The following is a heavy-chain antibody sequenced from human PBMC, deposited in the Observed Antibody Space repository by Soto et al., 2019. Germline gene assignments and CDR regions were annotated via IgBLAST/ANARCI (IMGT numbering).Heavy chain of an antibody. J-gene: IGHJ4*02. CDR3: AREAYYYDSITHHGVYYFDY. Sequence: PGGSLRLSCAASGFTFSSYGMHWVRQAPGKGLEWVAVIWYDGSNKYYADSVKGRFTISRDNSKNTLYLQMNSLRAEDTAVYYWAREAYYYDSITHHGVYYFDYWGQGTLVTVSS. D-gene: IGHD3-22*01. V-gene: IGHV3-33*01. CDR2: IWYDGSNK. CDR1: GFTFSSYG.